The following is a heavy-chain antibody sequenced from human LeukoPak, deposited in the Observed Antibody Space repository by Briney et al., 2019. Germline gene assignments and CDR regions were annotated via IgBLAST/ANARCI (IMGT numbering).Heavy chain of an antibody. Sequence: SETLSLTCAVYGGSFSGYYWSWIRQPPGKGLEWIGEINHSGSTNYNPSLKSRVTISVDTSKNQFSLKLSSVTAADTAVYYCAREAGGYCSSTSCEGGWFDPWGQGTLATVSS. D-gene: IGHD2-2*01. V-gene: IGHV4-34*01. CDR2: INHSGST. J-gene: IGHJ5*02. CDR1: GGSFSGYY. CDR3: AREAGGYCSSTSCEGGWFDP.